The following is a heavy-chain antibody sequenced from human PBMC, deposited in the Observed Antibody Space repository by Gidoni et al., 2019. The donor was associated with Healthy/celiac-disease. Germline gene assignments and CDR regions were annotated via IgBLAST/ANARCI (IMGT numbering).Heavy chain of an antibody. J-gene: IGHJ6*03. CDR1: GFTFGSYG. V-gene: IGHV3-33*01. D-gene: IGHD1-26*01. Sequence: VQLVESGGGVVQPGRSLRLSCAASGFTFGSYGMHWVRQAPGKGLGLWSVIWYYGSNKYYADSVKGRFTISRDNSKNTLYLQMNSLRAEDTAVYYCARGSGSYRRDYYYYMDVWGKGTTVTVSS. CDR3: ARGSGSYRRDYYYYMDV. CDR2: IWYYGSNK.